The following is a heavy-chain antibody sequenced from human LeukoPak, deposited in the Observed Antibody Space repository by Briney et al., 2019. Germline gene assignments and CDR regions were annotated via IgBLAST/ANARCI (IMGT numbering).Heavy chain of an antibody. J-gene: IGHJ5*02. D-gene: IGHD6-13*01. CDR3: AKDFGAAGVPYVS. Sequence: GGSLRLSCSASGFTFSSYAMHWVRQAPGKGLEYVSAISSNGGSTYYADSVKDRFTISRDNSKNTLYLQMSSLRAEDTAVYYCAKDFGAAGVPYVSWGQGTLVTVSS. CDR2: ISSNGGST. CDR1: GFTFSSYA. V-gene: IGHV3-64D*06.